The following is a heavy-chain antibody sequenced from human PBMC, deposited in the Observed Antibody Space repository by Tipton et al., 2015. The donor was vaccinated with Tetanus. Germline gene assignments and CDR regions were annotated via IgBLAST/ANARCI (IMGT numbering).Heavy chain of an antibody. V-gene: IGHV4-34*01. CDR3: ARGSIAVASWFDP. Sequence: TLSLTCAVYGGSFSGYYWSWIRQPPGKGLEWIGEINHSGSTNYNPSLKSRVTISVDTSKNQFSLKLSSVTAADTAVYYCARGSIAVASWFDPWGQGTLVTVSS. CDR1: GGSFSGYY. CDR2: INHSGST. J-gene: IGHJ5*02. D-gene: IGHD6-19*01.